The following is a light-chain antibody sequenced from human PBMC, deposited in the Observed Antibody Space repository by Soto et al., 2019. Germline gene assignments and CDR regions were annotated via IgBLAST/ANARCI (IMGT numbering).Light chain of an antibody. CDR3: QQYNNWPIT. J-gene: IGKJ5*01. CDR2: GAS. V-gene: IGKV3-15*01. Sequence: EIVLTQSPATLSLSPGESVTLSCRTSQSVSTYLAWYQQKPGQAPRLLIYGASNRATGIPARFIGSGSGTEFTLTISSLQPEDFAVYYCQQYNNWPITFGQGTKLEIK. CDR1: QSVSTY.